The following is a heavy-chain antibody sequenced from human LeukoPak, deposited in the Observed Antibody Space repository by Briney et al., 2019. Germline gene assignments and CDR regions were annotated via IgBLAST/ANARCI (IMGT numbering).Heavy chain of an antibody. CDR3: AGGQMFTSGWFDD. Sequence: GGSLRLPCAASGFSVRNKYMSGVGQAPGKGREWVSVIYSGGNTYYADSVRGRFTISSDNSKNTVNLQMNSLRAEDTALYYCAGGQMFTSGWFDDWGQGTLVTVSS. CDR1: GFSVRNKY. D-gene: IGHD6-19*01. CDR2: IYSGGNT. V-gene: IGHV3-53*01. J-gene: IGHJ4*02.